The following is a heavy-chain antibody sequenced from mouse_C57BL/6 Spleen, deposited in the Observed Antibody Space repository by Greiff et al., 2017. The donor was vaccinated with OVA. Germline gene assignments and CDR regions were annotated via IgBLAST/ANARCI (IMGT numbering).Heavy chain of an antibody. CDR1: GYSFTGYY. CDR3: ARGDGNYDWFAY. Sequence: VQLQQSGPELVKPGASVKISCKASGYSFTGYYMNWVKQSPEKSLEWIGEINPSTGGTTYNQKFKAKATLTVDKSSSTAYMQLKSLTSEDSAVYYCARGDGNYDWFAYWGQGTLVTVSA. D-gene: IGHD2-1*01. CDR2: INPSTGGT. V-gene: IGHV1-42*01. J-gene: IGHJ3*01.